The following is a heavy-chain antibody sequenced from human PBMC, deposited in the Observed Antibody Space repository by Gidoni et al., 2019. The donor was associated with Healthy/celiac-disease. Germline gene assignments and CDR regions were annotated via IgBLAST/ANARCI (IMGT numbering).Heavy chain of an antibody. CDR1: GSPFTSYY. Sequence: QVQLVQSGAEVKKPGASVKVSCKASGSPFTSYYMHWVRQAPGKGLEWKGIINPSGGSTSYAQKFQGRVTMTRDTSTSTVYMELSSLRSEDTAAYYCARGAGTPSDAFDIWGQGTMVTVSS. V-gene: IGHV1-46*01. CDR3: ARGAGTPSDAFDI. CDR2: INPSGGST. D-gene: IGHD6-19*01. J-gene: IGHJ3*02.